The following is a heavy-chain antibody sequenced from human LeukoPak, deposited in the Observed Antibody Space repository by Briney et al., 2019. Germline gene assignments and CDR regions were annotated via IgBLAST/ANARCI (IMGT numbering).Heavy chain of an antibody. D-gene: IGHD5-18*01. J-gene: IGHJ4*02. Sequence: SVKVSCKASGGTFSSYTISWVRQAPGQGLEWMGRIIPILGIANYAQKFQGRVTITADKSTSTAYMELSSLRSEDTAVYYCASLTDTAMVTVDYWGQGTLVAVSS. V-gene: IGHV1-69*02. CDR1: GGTFSSYT. CDR3: ASLTDTAMVTVDY. CDR2: IIPILGIA.